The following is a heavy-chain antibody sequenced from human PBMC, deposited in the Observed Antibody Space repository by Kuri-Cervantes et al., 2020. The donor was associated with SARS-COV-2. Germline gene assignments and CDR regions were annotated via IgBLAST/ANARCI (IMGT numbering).Heavy chain of an antibody. D-gene: IGHD2-2*01. CDR1: GFTFSDCY. Sequence: GGSLRLSCAASGFTFSDCYMSWIRQAPGKGLEWVSSISSSSSYIYYADSVKGRFTISRDNAKNSLYLQMNSLRAEDTAVYYCARGVVPAALFDYWGQGTLVTVSS. V-gene: IGHV3-11*06. CDR2: ISSSSSYI. CDR3: ARGVVPAALFDY. J-gene: IGHJ4*02.